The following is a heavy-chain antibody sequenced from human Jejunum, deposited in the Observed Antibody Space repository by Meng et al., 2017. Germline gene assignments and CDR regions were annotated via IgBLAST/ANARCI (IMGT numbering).Heavy chain of an antibody. CDR3: ARSGGFSSEYP. D-gene: IGHD3-22*01. J-gene: IGHJ5*02. CDR1: GFNFHGYA. V-gene: IGHV3-30*01. CDR2: ISFDGTET. Sequence: QGRLGEAGGGVVQPGRSLRLSCAASGFNFHGYAMHWVRQGTGKGLEWVAGISFDGTETFYADSVKGRFTISRDNSKNTLFLQMIGLRAEDTAMYYCARSGGFSSEYPWGQGTLVTVSS.